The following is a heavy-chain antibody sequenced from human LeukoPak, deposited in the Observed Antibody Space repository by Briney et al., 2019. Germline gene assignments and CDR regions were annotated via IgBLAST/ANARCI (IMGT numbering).Heavy chain of an antibody. CDR2: IGSSGTTI. D-gene: IGHD2-15*01. CDR3: ARADSADGFDV. J-gene: IGHJ3*01. V-gene: IGHV3-11*04. CDR1: GFPFSDHY. Sequence: KPGGSLRLSCAASGFPFSDHYMTWVREAPGEGLEWVSYIGSSGTTIYYGESVKGRFTISRDNAKNLLYLEMSSLRADDSAIYYCARADSADGFDVWGQGTMVTVSS.